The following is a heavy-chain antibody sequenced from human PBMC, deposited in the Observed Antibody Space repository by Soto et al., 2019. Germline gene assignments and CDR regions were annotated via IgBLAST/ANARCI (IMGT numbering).Heavy chain of an antibody. CDR2: ISSSGNS. Sequence: SETLSLTCTVSGDSISSGTHYWNWIRQHPGKGLEWIGYISSSGNSYYSPTLKSRVTISVDTSKNQFSLKLSSVTAADTAVYYCARGPWYYDSSGYWGPNYYYGMDVWGQGNTVTVSS. V-gene: IGHV4-31*03. J-gene: IGHJ6*02. CDR1: GDSISSGTHY. D-gene: IGHD3-22*01. CDR3: ARGPWYYDSSGYWGPNYYYGMDV.